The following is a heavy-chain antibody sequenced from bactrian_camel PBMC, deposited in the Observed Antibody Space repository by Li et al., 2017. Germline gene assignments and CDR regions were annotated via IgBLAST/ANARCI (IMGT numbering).Heavy chain of an antibody. D-gene: IGHD6*01. J-gene: IGHJ4*01. CDR3: AAGRPVLYGGRCPLASEYNY. CDR1: GYPSSRHC. CDR2: IYTSGGYP. Sequence: HVQLVESGGGSVQAGGSLKLSCAHSGYPSSRHCMAWFRQAPGKEREGVAAIYTSGGYPDYRDSVKGRFTISLDTDKNTLHLRMPSLKPEDTAMYYCAAGRPVLYGGRCPLASEYNYWGQGTQVTVS. V-gene: IGHV3S1*01.